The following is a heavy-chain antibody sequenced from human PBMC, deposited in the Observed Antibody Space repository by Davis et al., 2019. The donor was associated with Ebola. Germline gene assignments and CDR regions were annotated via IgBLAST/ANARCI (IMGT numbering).Heavy chain of an antibody. D-gene: IGHD5-18*01. Sequence: HSQTLSLTCAISGDSVSSSTNAWNWIRQSPSRGLEWLGRTYYRSKWYNEYAVSLKSRITINPDTSKNQFFLQLNSVTPEDTAVYYCARDAGYSHGLPLDQWGQGTLVTVSS. CDR1: GDSVSSSTNA. CDR2: TYYRSKWYN. CDR3: ARDAGYSHGLPLDQ. J-gene: IGHJ4*02. V-gene: IGHV6-1*01.